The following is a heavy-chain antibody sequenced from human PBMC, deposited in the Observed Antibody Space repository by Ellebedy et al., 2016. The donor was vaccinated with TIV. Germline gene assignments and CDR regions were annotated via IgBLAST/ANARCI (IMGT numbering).Heavy chain of an antibody. CDR2: IYSGGST. CDR3: ARESMVRGVIYLPRYFDL. V-gene: IGHV3-53*04. CDR1: GFTVSSNY. J-gene: IGHJ2*01. D-gene: IGHD3-10*01. Sequence: GESLKISCAASGFTVSSNYMSWVRQAPGKGLEWVSVIYSGGSTYYADSVKGRFTISRHNPKNTLYLQMNSLRAEDTAVYYCARESMVRGVIYLPRYFDLWGRGTLVTVSS.